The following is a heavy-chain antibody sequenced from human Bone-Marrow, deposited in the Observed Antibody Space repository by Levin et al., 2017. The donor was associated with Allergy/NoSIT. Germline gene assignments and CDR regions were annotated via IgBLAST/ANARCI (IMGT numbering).Heavy chain of an antibody. CDR1: GYTLTQLS. D-gene: IGHD3-16*01. CDR2: FVPENGET. Sequence: PGESLKISCEVSGYTLTQLSMHWVRQSPAQGLEWMGGFVPENGETIYAQKFQGRVTMTEDTSIETAYMELSGLTSADTAVYYCATRETEGLGELGLSTDAFDIWGQGTMVIVSA. V-gene: IGHV1-24*01. CDR3: ATRETEGLGELGLSTDAFDI. J-gene: IGHJ3*02.